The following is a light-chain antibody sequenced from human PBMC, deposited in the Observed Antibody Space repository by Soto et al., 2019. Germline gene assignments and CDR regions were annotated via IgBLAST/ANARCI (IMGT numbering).Light chain of an antibody. J-gene: IGLJ3*02. CDR1: SSDVGGYNY. Sequence: QSALTQPRSVSGSPGQSVTISCTGTSSDVGGYNYVSWYQQPPGKAPKLMIYDVSKRPSGLPDRFSGSKSGNTASLPISGLQAADEADYYCCSYEGSYTWVFGGGTQVTVL. V-gene: IGLV2-11*01. CDR2: DVS. CDR3: CSYEGSYTWV.